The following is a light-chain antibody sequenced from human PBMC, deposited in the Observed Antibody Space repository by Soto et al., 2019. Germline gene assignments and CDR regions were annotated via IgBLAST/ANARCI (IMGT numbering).Light chain of an antibody. CDR3: QQYAGPPTT. V-gene: IGKV3-20*01. CDR2: GAS. J-gene: IGKJ5*01. Sequence: IVLTQYPGTLSLSPGERATLSCRASQSVSSSYLAWYQQKPGQAPRLLIYGASSRATGIPDRFSGSGSGTDFTLTISRLEPEDFAVYFCQQYAGPPTTFGQGTRLEIK. CDR1: QSVSSSY.